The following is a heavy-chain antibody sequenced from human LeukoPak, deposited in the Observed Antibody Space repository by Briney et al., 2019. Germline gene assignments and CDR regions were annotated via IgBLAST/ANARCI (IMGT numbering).Heavy chain of an antibody. CDR1: GGSISTYY. CDR3: ARKSPAGYFNFDY. J-gene: IGHJ4*02. CDR2: IYNTGTT. D-gene: IGHD2/OR15-2a*01. V-gene: IGHV4-59*01. Sequence: PSETLSLTCSVSGGSISTYYWNWIRQPPGKGLEWIGYIYNTGTTNYNPSLESRVIISVDTSKNQFSLNLRSVNAADSAVYYCARKSPAGYFNFDYWGQGTLVAVSS.